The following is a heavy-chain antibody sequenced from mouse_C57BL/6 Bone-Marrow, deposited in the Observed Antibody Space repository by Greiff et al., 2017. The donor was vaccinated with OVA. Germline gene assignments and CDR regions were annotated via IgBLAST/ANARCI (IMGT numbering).Heavy chain of an antibody. CDR3: ARRDDGYYVGYAMDY. J-gene: IGHJ4*01. CDR2: IDPANGNT. CDR1: GFTIKNTY. V-gene: IGHV14-3*01. Sequence: VQLQQSVAELVRPGASVKLSCTASGFTIKNTYMHWVKQRPEQGLEWIGRIDPANGNTKYAPKFQGKATITADTASNTAYLQLSSLTSEDTAIYYCARRDDGYYVGYAMDYWGQGTSVTVSS. D-gene: IGHD2-3*01.